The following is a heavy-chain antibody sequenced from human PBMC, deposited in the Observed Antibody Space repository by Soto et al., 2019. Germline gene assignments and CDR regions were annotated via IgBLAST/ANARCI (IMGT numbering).Heavy chain of an antibody. V-gene: IGHV1-18*01. CDR2: IGPYNGNT. J-gene: IGHJ2*01. CDR3: ARCYCSVGSCYTCWHFDL. CDR1: GYTFNNYG. Sequence: QVPLVQSGAEVKKPGASVKVSCKASGYTFNNYGISWVRQAPGQGLEWMGWIGPYNGNTDHAQNFQGRGTMTTDTSTNAAYMELRSLGSDDTALYYCARCYCSVGSCYTCWHFDLWGRGTLVTVTS. D-gene: IGHD2-15*01.